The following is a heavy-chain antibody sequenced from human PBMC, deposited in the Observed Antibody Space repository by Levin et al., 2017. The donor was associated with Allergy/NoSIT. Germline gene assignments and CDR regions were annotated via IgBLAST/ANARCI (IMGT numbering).Heavy chain of an antibody. J-gene: IGHJ4*02. D-gene: IGHD6-6*01. CDR1: GFTFSSYS. V-gene: IGHV3-48*02. Sequence: SCAASGFTFSSYSMNWVRQAPGKGLEWVSYISSSSSTIYYADSVKGRFTISRDNAKNSLYLQMNSLRDEDTAVYYCAREHSSSSGRTFDYWGQGTLVTVSS. CDR3: AREHSSSSGRTFDY. CDR2: ISSSSSTI.